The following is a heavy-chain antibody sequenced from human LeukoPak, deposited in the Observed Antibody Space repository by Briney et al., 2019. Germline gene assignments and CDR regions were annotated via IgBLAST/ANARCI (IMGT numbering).Heavy chain of an antibody. D-gene: IGHD1-7*01. J-gene: IGHJ4*02. CDR3: ARETSTTGFDY. CDR2: IYYSGST. Sequence: SETLSLTCTVSGGSISSYYWSWIRQPPGKGLEWIGYIYYSGSTNYNPSLKSRVTISVDTSKNQFSLKLSSVTAADTAVYYCARETSTTGFDYWGQGTLVTVSS. V-gene: IGHV4-59*01. CDR1: GGSISSYY.